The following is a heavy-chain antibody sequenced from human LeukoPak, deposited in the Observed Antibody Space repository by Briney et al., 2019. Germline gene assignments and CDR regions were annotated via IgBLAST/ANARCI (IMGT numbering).Heavy chain of an antibody. CDR2: IYDSGTT. CDR3: ARSTGGWSYFDY. J-gene: IGHJ4*02. D-gene: IGHD6-19*01. V-gene: IGHV4-59*01. Sequence: PSETLSLTCTVSGGSISSNYWSWIRQPPGKGLEWIGYIYDSGTTNYNPSLKSRANISEDTSKNQFSLKLSSVTAADTAVYYCARSTGGWSYFDYWGQGTLVTVSS. CDR1: GGSISSNY.